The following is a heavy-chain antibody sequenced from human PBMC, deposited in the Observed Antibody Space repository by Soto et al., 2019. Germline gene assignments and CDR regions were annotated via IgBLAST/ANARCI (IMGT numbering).Heavy chain of an antibody. Sequence: KPSETLSLTCAVSGGSISSGGYSWSWIRQPPGKGLEWIGYIYHSGSTYYNPSLKSRVTISVDRSKNQFSLKLSSVTAADTAVYYCASSKLPVRYYDFWSGSYGMDVWGQGTTVTVSS. D-gene: IGHD3-3*01. CDR1: GGSISSGGYS. J-gene: IGHJ6*02. V-gene: IGHV4-30-2*01. CDR3: ASSKLPVRYYDFWSGSYGMDV. CDR2: IYHSGST.